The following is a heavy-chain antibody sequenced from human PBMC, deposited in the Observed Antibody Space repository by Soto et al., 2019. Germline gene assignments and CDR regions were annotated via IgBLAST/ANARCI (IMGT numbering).Heavy chain of an antibody. D-gene: IGHD2-15*01. CDR1: GGTFSSYA. J-gene: IGHJ5*02. V-gene: IGHV1-69*01. CDR3: ASFGPIPVVVAEKSCFDP. CDR2: IIPIFGTA. Sequence: QVQLVQSGAEVKKPGSSVKVSCKASGGTFSSYAISWVRQAPGQGLEWMGGIIPIFGTANYAQKFQGRVTITANESTSTAYMELSSLRSEDTAVYYCASFGPIPVVVAEKSCFDPGAREPWSPSPQ.